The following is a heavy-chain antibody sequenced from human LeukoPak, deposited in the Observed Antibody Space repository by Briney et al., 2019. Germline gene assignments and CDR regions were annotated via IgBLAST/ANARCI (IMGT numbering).Heavy chain of an antibody. CDR1: GLTYSNCW. D-gene: IGHD7-27*01. V-gene: IGHV3-7*01. CDR3: ASRYCNTNAYLGVFDC. CDR2: IKQDGSEK. J-gene: IGHJ4*02. Sequence: GGSLRLSCTASGLTYSNCWMSWVRQAPGKGLEWVANIKQDGSEKYYVDSVKGRFTISRDNARNLLYLQMNSLRAEDTAIYYCASRYCNTNAYLGVFDCWGQGTLVTVSS.